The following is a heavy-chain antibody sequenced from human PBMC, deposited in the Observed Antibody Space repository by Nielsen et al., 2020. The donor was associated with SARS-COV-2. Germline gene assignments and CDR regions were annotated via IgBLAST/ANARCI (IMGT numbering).Heavy chain of an antibody. J-gene: IGHJ4*02. V-gene: IGHV3-33*01. D-gene: IGHD6-13*01. CDR1: GFTFSSYG. Sequence: GGSLRLSCAASGFTFSSYGMHWVRQAPGKGLEWVAVIWYDGSNKYYADSVKGRFTISRDNSKNTLYLQMNSLRAEDTAVYYCARDFAVGSSWYEDDYWDQGTLVTVSS. CDR3: ARDFAVGSSWYEDDY. CDR2: IWYDGSNK.